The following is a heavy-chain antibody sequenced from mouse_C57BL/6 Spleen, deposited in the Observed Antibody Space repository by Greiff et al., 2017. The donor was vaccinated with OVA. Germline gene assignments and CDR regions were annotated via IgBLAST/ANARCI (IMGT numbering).Heavy chain of an antibody. V-gene: IGHV1-62-2*01. CDR3: ARHDPLDYDGGVYAMDY. J-gene: IGHJ4*01. CDR2: FYPGSGSI. CDR1: GYTFTEYT. D-gene: IGHD2-4*01. Sequence: VQLQQSGAELVKPGASVKLSCKASGYTFTEYTIHWVKQRSGQGLEWIGWFYPGSGSIKYNEKFKDKATLTADKSSSTVYMELSRLTSEDSAVYFCARHDPLDYDGGVYAMDYWGQGTSVTVSS.